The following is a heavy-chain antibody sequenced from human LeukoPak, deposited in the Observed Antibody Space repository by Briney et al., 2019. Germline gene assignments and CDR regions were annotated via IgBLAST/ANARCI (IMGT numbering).Heavy chain of an antibody. Sequence: ASVKVSCKASDYTFTNYGVSWVRQAPGQGLEWMGWISAYNGKAYYAQKFQGRVTMTRDTSISTAYMELSRLRSDDTAVYYCARGAQWELKDFQHWGQGTLVTVSS. V-gene: IGHV1-18*01. CDR3: ARGAQWELKDFQH. D-gene: IGHD1-26*01. CDR2: ISAYNGKA. CDR1: DYTFTNYG. J-gene: IGHJ1*01.